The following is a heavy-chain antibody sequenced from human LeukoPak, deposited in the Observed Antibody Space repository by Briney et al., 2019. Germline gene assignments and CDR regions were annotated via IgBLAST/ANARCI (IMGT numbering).Heavy chain of an antibody. D-gene: IGHD2/OR15-2a*01. J-gene: IGHJ5*02. Sequence: GGSLRLSCAASGFTFCNAWMYWVRQAPGKGLEWVGRIKSKVDGGAIDYPTPVKARFTMSRDDSRNILYLQMNSLKTEDTARYHCATDTFYVKGFDPWGQGTQVSVSS. V-gene: IGHV3-15*07. CDR3: ATDTFYVKGFDP. CDR2: IKSKVDGGAI. CDR1: GFTFCNAW.